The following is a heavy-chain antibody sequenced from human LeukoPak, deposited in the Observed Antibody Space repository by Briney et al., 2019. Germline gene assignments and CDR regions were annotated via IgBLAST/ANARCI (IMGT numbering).Heavy chain of an antibody. CDR3: ARIYDIALDY. Sequence: PSETLSLTCTVSGGSISSSSYYWGWIRQPPGKGLEWIGRIYYSGSTYYNPSLKSRVSISIDTSKNQFSLKLSSVTAADTAVYYCARIYDIALDYWGQGTLVTVSS. CDR1: GGSISSSSYY. CDR2: IYYSGST. D-gene: IGHD3-9*01. J-gene: IGHJ4*02. V-gene: IGHV4-39*01.